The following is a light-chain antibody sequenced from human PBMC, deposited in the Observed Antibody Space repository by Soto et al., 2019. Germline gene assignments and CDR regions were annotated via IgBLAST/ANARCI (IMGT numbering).Light chain of an antibody. Sequence: DIQMTQSPSSLSASVGDRVTNTCRASQSVITYLNWYQQKPGRAPKLLLYAASNLPSGVPSRFSGSGSGTEFTLTIDTLQPDDFATYYCQQSRNTPHTFGHGTTVEIK. CDR2: AAS. J-gene: IGKJ2*01. CDR3: QQSRNTPHT. CDR1: QSVITY. V-gene: IGKV1-39*01.